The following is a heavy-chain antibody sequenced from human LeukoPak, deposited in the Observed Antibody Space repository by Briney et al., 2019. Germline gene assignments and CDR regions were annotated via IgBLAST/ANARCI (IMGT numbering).Heavy chain of an antibody. D-gene: IGHD4-17*01. Sequence: PGRSLRLSCAASGFTFSSYWMSWVRQAPGKGLEWVANIKQDGSEKYYVDSVKGRFTISRDNAKNSLYLQMNSLRAEDTAVYYCAREHDYGDYVTEYYFDYWGQGTLVTVSS. J-gene: IGHJ4*02. CDR3: AREHDYGDYVTEYYFDY. V-gene: IGHV3-7*03. CDR1: GFTFSSYW. CDR2: IKQDGSEK.